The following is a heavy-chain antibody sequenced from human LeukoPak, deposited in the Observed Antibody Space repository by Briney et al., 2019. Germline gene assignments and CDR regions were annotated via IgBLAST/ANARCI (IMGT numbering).Heavy chain of an antibody. CDR2: INHSGST. CDR3: ARVGQGILSSFFDY. V-gene: IGHV4-34*01. J-gene: IGHJ4*02. CDR1: GGSFSGYY. D-gene: IGHD2/OR15-2a*01. Sequence: SETLSLTCAVYGGSFSGYYWSWIRQPPGKGLEWIGEINHSGSTNYNPSLKSRVTISVDTSKNQFSLKLSSVTAAETAVYYCARVGQGILSSFFDYWGQGTLVTVSS.